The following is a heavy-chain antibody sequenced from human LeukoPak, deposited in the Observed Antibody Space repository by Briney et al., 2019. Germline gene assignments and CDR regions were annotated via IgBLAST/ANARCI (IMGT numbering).Heavy chain of an antibody. J-gene: IGHJ4*02. V-gene: IGHV3-23*01. Sequence: PGGSLRLSCAASGFTFSSYAMSWVRQAPGKGLEWVSPISGSGGSTYYADSVKGRFTISRDNSKSTLYLQMNSLRAEDTAVYYCAKDTGFTRPTSYSSSSYFDYWGQGTLVTVSS. CDR2: ISGSGGST. CDR1: GFTFSSYA. D-gene: IGHD6-13*01. CDR3: AKDTGFTRPTSYSSSSYFDY.